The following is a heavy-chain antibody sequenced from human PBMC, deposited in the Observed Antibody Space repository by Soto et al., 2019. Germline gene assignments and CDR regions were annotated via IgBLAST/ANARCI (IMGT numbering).Heavy chain of an antibody. CDR1: GYTFTSYD. CDR2: MNPNSGNT. J-gene: IGHJ6*03. CDR3: ARGLRFGEFYYYYYYMDV. D-gene: IGHD3-10*01. V-gene: IGHV1-8*01. Sequence: VSVKVSCKASGYTFTSYDINWVRQATGQGLEWMGWMNPNSGNTGYAQKFQGRVTMTRNTSISTAYMEMSSLRSEDTAVYYCARGLRFGEFYYYYYYMDVWGKGTTVTVSS.